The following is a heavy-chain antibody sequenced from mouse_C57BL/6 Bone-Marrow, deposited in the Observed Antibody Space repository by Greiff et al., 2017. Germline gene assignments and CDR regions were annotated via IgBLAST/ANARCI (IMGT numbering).Heavy chain of an antibody. CDR3: ARETDDDYFDY. CDR2: IDPSDGDT. CDR1: GYTFTSYW. Sequence: QVQLQQPGAELVKPGASVKLSCKASGYTFTSYWMQWVKQRPGQGLEWIGAIDPSDGDTYYTQKFKGKATVTVDTSSSTAYMQRSSLTSEDSAVYYCARETDDDYFDYWGQGTTLTVSS. D-gene: IGHD2-12*01. V-gene: IGHV1-50*01. J-gene: IGHJ2*01.